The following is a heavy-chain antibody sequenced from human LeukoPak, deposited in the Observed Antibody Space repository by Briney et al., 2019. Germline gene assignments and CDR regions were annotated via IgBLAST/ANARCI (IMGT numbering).Heavy chain of an antibody. D-gene: IGHD4-11*01. CDR3: ARDNYSILYNWFDP. CDR2: IYTSGST. Sequence: PSETLSLTCTVSGGSISSYYWSWIRQPAGKGLEWIGRIYTSGSTNYNPSLKSRVTMSVDTSKNQFSLKLSSVTAADTAVYYCARDNYSILYNWFDPWVQGTLVTVSS. J-gene: IGHJ5*02. V-gene: IGHV4-4*07. CDR1: GGSISSYY.